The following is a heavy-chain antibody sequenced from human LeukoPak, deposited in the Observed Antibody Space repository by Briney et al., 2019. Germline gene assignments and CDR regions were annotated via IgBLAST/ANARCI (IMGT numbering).Heavy chain of an antibody. CDR2: IYYSGST. CDR1: GGSISSSSYY. CDR3: ARDHRWAGVVAENYFDY. J-gene: IGHJ4*02. D-gene: IGHD2-21*01. Sequence: SETLSLTCTVSGGSISSSSYYWGWIRQPPGKGLEWIGSIYYSGSTCYNPSLKSRVTISVDTSKNQFSLKLSSVTAADTAVYYCARDHRWAGVVAENYFDYWGQGTLVTVSS. V-gene: IGHV4-39*07.